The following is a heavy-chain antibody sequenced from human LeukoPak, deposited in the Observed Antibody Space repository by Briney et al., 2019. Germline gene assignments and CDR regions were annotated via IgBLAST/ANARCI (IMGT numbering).Heavy chain of an antibody. CDR3: AKDLGRYRNNYFDY. J-gene: IGHJ4*02. CDR1: GFTFNSYA. D-gene: IGHD1-26*01. CDR2: ISGSGGGT. Sequence: GGSLRLSCAASGFTFNSYAMSWVLQDPEKGLQWLATISGSGGGTYYADSVKGRFTISRDDSKNTLYLQMNSLRAEDMAVYYCAKDLGRYRNNYFDYWGQGTLVTVSS. V-gene: IGHV3-23*01.